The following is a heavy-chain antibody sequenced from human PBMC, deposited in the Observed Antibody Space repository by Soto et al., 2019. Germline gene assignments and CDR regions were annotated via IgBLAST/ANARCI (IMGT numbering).Heavy chain of an antibody. V-gene: IGHV1-69*05. CDR3: ARDNIVVVVAATPLYNWFDP. CDR2: IIPIFGTA. D-gene: IGHD2-15*01. CDR1: GGPFSSYA. J-gene: IGHJ5*02. Sequence: SVKVSCKASGGPFSSYAISWVRQAPGQGLEWMGGIIPIFGTANYAQKFQGRFTITRDTSASTAYMELSSLRSEDTAVYYCARDNIVVVVAATPLYNWFDPWGQGTLVTVSS.